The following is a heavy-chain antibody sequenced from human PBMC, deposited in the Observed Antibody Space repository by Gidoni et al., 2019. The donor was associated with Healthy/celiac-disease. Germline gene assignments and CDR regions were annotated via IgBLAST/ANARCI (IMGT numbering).Heavy chain of an antibody. D-gene: IGHD3-22*01. CDR2: INPNSGGT. V-gene: IGHV1-2*04. Sequence: QVQLVQSGAEVKKPGASVKVSCKASGYTFTGYYMHWVRQAPGQGLEWMGWINPNSGGTNYAQKFQGWVTMTRDTSISTAYMELSRLRSDDTAVYYCARELGYYDSSGYYLRRVTDYFDYWGQGTLVTVSS. CDR1: GYTFTGYY. CDR3: ARELGYYDSSGYYLRRVTDYFDY. J-gene: IGHJ4*02.